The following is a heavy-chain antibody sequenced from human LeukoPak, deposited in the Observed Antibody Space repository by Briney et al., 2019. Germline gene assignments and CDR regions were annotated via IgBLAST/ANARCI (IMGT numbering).Heavy chain of an antibody. CDR3: ARGPHPIVVVPAAISYFYYYGMDV. D-gene: IGHD2-2*01. CDR1: GGTFSSYA. Sequence: SVKVSCKASGGTFSSYAISWVRQAPGQGLEWMGGIIPIFGTANYAQKFQGRVTITADESTSTAYMELSSLRSEDTAVYYCARGPHPIVVVPAAISYFYYYGMDVWGQGTTVTVSS. J-gene: IGHJ6*02. CDR2: IIPIFGTA. V-gene: IGHV1-69*01.